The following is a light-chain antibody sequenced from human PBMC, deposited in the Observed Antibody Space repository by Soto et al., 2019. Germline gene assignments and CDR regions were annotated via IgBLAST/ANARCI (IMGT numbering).Light chain of an antibody. Sequence: QSVLTQPPSASGTPGQRVTISCSGSTSNIGNNYVCWFQQLPGTAPKLLIYRNNQRPSGVPDRFSGSKSGTSASLAISGLRSEDEADYYCAARDDSLNGVVFGGGTKLTVL. J-gene: IGLJ3*02. CDR2: RNN. CDR3: AARDDSLNGVV. V-gene: IGLV1-47*01. CDR1: TSNIGNNY.